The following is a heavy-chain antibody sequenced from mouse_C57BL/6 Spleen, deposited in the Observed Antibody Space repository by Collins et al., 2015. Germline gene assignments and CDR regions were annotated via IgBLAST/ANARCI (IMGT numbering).Heavy chain of an antibody. V-gene: IGHV6-3*01. CDR1: GFTFSNYW. D-gene: IGHD1-1*01. Sequence: EVKLEESGGGLVQPGGSMKLSCVASGFTFSNYWMNWVRQSPEKGLEWVAQIRLKSDNYATHYAESVKGRFTISRDDSKSSVYLQMNNLRAEDTGIYYCTIYYYGSSYDYAMDYWGQGTSVTVSS. CDR2: IRLKSDNYAT. J-gene: IGHJ4*01. CDR3: TIYYYGSSYDYAMDY.